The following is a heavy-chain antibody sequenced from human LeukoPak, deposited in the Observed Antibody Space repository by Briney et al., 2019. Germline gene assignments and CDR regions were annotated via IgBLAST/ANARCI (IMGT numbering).Heavy chain of an antibody. CDR2: IIPIFGTA. V-gene: IGHV1-69*05. Sequence: ASVKVSCKASGYTFTGYYMHWVRQAPGQGLEWMGGIIPIFGTANYAQKFQGRVTITTDESTSTAYMELSSLRSEDTAVYYCAREVVGATHWGQGTLVTVSS. J-gene: IGHJ4*02. D-gene: IGHD1-26*01. CDR3: AREVVGATH. CDR1: GYTFTGYY.